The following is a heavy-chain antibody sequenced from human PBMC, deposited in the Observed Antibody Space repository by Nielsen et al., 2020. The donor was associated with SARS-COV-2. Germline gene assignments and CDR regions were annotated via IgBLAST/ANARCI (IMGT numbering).Heavy chain of an antibody. CDR2: ISWNSGSI. V-gene: IGHV3-23*01. D-gene: IGHD3-16*02. CDR3: AKYREKGRRDFDY. J-gene: IGHJ4*02. CDR1: GFTFSAHA. Sequence: GESLKISCAASGFTFSAHAMIWVRQTAGKGLEWVSGISWNSGSIGYADSVKGRFTISRDTSKNTLYLQMNSLRAEDTAVYYCAKYREKGRRDFDYWGQGTLVTVSS.